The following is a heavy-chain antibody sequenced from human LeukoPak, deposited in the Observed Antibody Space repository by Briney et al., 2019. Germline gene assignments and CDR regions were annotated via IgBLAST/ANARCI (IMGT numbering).Heavy chain of an antibody. D-gene: IGHD3-22*01. CDR1: GFTFSSYS. J-gene: IGHJ4*02. CDR3: ARARNNYDSSGFSALDY. CDR2: ISSSSGYI. Sequence: GGSLRLSCAASGFTFSSYSMNWVRQAPGKGLEWVSSISSSSGYIYYADSVKGRFTISRDNAKNSLYLQMNSLRAEDTAVYYCARARNNYDSSGFSALDYWGQGTLVTVSS. V-gene: IGHV3-21*01.